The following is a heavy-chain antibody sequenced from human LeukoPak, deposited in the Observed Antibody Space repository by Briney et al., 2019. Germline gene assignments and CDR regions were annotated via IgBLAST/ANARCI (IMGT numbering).Heavy chain of an antibody. D-gene: IGHD3-10*01. J-gene: IGHJ3*02. CDR3: ARDLIRAFDAFDI. CDR1: GFTFSSYG. V-gene: IGHV3-30*02. Sequence: GGSLSLSCAASGFTFSSYGLHWVRQAPGKGLEWVAFIRYDGSNKYYADSVKGRFTISRDNSKNTLYLQMNSLRAEDTAVYYCARDLIRAFDAFDIWGQGTMVTVSS. CDR2: IRYDGSNK.